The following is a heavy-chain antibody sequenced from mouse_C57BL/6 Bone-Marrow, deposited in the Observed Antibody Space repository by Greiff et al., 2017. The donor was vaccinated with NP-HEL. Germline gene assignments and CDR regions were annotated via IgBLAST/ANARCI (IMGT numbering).Heavy chain of an antibody. V-gene: IGHV5-12*01. CDR1: GFTFSDYY. CDR2: ISNGGGST. CDR3: ARRGDITTVVAEYFDV. D-gene: IGHD1-1*01. Sequence: DVKLVESGGGLVQPGGSLKLSCAASGFTFSDYYMYWVRQTPEKRLEWVAYISNGGGSTYYPDTVKGRFTISRDNAKNTLYLQMSRLKSEDTAMYYCARRGDITTVVAEYFDVWGTGTTVTVSS. J-gene: IGHJ1*03.